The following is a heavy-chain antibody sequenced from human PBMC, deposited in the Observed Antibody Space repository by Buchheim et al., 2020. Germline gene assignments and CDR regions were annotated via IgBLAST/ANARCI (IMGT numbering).Heavy chain of an antibody. Sequence: EVQLVESGGGLVQPGGSLRLSCAASGFTFSSYSMNWVRQAPGKGLEWVSYISSSSSTIYYADSVKGRFTISRDNAKNCLYLQMNSLRAEDTAVYYCARDRYDFWSGYYSSLGYYYGMDVWGQGTT. CDR1: GFTFSSYS. V-gene: IGHV3-48*04. J-gene: IGHJ6*02. CDR2: ISSSSSTI. D-gene: IGHD3-3*01. CDR3: ARDRYDFWSGYYSSLGYYYGMDV.